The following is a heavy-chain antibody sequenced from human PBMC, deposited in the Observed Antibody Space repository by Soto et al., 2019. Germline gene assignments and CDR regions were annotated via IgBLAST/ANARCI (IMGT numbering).Heavy chain of an antibody. V-gene: IGHV4-39*01. D-gene: IGHD3-3*01. CDR2: IYYSGST. CDR1: GDSISSSSYY. J-gene: IGHJ5*02. Sequence: SETLSLTCTVSGDSISSSSYYWGWIRQPPGKGLEWIGSIYYSGSTYYNPSLKSRVTISVDTSKNQFSLKLSSVTAADTAVYYCARPYRYYDFCSGKDGWFDPWGQGTLVTVSS. CDR3: ARPYRYYDFCSGKDGWFDP.